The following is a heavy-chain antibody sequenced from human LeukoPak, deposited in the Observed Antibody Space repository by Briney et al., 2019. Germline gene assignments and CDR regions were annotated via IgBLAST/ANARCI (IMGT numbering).Heavy chain of an antibody. J-gene: IGHJ4*02. Sequence: GGSLRHSCAASGFTFGTYAMSWVRQVPGKGLEWVSTIGSGGAFRDYADSVKGRFTISRDNSKNTLFLQMNSLRGEDTAVYYCVKKLKSGYYPLDYWGQGTLVTVSS. CDR1: GFTFGTYA. D-gene: IGHD3-3*01. V-gene: IGHV3-23*01. CDR2: IGSGGAFR. CDR3: VKKLKSGYYPLDY.